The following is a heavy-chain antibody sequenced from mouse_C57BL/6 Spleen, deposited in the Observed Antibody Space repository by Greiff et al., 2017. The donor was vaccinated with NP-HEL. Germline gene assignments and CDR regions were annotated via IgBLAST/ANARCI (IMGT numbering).Heavy chain of an antibody. D-gene: IGHD2-1*01. CDR3: ARERGNPAWFAY. CDR2: ISSGSSTI. V-gene: IGHV5-17*01. CDR1: GFTFSDYG. Sequence: EVQGVESGGGLVKPGGSLKLSCAASGFTFSDYGMHWVRQAPEKGLEWVAYISSGSSTIYYADTVKGRFTISRDNAKNTLFLQMTSLRSEDTAMYYCARERGNPAWFAYWGQGTLVTVSA. J-gene: IGHJ3*01.